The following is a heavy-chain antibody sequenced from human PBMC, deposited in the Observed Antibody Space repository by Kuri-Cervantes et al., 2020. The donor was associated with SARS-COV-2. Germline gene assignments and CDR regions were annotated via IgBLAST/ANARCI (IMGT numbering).Heavy chain of an antibody. CDR1: GFTFSSYS. CDR3: ARDGRYCTSINCRGDAFDI. D-gene: IGHD2-2*01. CDR2: ISTGSAYI. J-gene: IGHJ3*02. Sequence: GESLKISCAASGFTFSSYSMNWVRQVPGKGLEWVSYISTGSAYIHHGDSVKGRFIISRDNAKNSLYLQMTSLRAEDTAVYYCARDGRYCTSINCRGDAFDIWGQGTMVTVSS. V-gene: IGHV3-21*01.